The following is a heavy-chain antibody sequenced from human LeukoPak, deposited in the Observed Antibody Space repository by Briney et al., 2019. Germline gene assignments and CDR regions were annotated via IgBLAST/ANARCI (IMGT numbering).Heavy chain of an antibody. CDR1: GYTFTSYD. D-gene: IGHD5-12*01. CDR3: AREWGRIWWLRGDYFDY. Sequence: ASVKVSCKASGYTFTSYDINWVRQATGQGLEWMGWMNPNSGNTGYAQKFQGRVTMTRNTSISTAYMELSSLRSEDTAVYYCAREWGRIWWLRGDYFDYWGQGTLVTVSS. CDR2: MNPNSGNT. V-gene: IGHV1-8*01. J-gene: IGHJ4*02.